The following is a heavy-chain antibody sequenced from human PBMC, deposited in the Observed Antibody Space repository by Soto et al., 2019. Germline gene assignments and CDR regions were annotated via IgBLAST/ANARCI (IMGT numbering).Heavy chain of an antibody. CDR3: AIAKEYTRSSGMDV. J-gene: IGHJ6*02. CDR1: GDSVSSNNAA. V-gene: IGHV6-1*01. D-gene: IGHD6-6*01. Sequence: SQTLSLTCAISGDSVSSNNAAWNWIRQSPSRGLEWLGRTYYRSKWYSDYSLSVKSRITINPDTSKDQFSLQLNSVTPEDTALYYCAIAKEYTRSSGMDVWGQGTTVTVSS. CDR2: TYYRSKWYS.